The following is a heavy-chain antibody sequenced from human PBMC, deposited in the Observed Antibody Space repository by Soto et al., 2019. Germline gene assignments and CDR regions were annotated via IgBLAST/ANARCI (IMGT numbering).Heavy chain of an antibody. J-gene: IGHJ4*02. V-gene: IGHV1-18*01. CDR1: GYTFTNYG. Sequence: QVQLMQSGAEVKKPGASVKVSCKASGYTFTNYGISWVRQAPGQGLEWMGWMNAYNGNTNYAQKVQGRVTMTTDTSTNTAYMVLKSLRFDDTAVYFCASAQTPPESDYWGQGTLVTVSS. CDR3: ASAQTPPESDY. CDR2: MNAYNGNT.